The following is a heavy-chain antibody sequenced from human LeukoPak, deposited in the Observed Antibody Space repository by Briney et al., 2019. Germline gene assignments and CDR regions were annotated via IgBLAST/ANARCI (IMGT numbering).Heavy chain of an antibody. Sequence: GGSLRLSCAASGFTFSSYGMHWVRQASGKGLEWVGRIRSKANSYATAYAASVKGRFTISRDDSKNTAYLQMNSLKTEDAAVYYCTTQIVGATIIDYWGQGTLVTVSS. CDR1: GFTFSSYG. CDR2: IRSKANSYAT. V-gene: IGHV3-73*01. D-gene: IGHD1-26*01. J-gene: IGHJ4*02. CDR3: TTQIVGATIIDY.